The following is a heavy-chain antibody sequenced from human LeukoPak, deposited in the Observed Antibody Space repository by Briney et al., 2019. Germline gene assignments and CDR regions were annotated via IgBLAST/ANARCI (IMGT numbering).Heavy chain of an antibody. CDR2: IIPIFGTA. J-gene: IGHJ5*02. V-gene: IGHV1-69*13. D-gene: IGHD3-10*01. CDR3: ARDRYYGSGSYYRGVNWFDP. Sequence: ASVKVSCKASGGTFSSYAISWVRQAPGQGLEWMGGIIPIFGTANYAQKFQGRVTITADESTSTAYMELSSLRSEDTAVYYCARDRYYGSGSYYRGVNWFDPWGQGTLVTVSS. CDR1: GGTFSSYA.